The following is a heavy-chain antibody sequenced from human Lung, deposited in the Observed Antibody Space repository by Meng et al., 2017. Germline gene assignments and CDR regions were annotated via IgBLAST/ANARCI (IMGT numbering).Heavy chain of an antibody. CDR2: INHSGST. CDR1: GGSFSDYY. D-gene: IGHD4-11*01. CDR3: ARGPTTMAHDFDY. J-gene: IGHJ4*02. V-gene: IGHV4-34*01. Sequence: QVQLQQWGAGPLEPSETRSLTCVVSGGSFSDYYWSWIRQPPGKGLEWIGEINHSGSTNYNPSLESRATISVDTSQNNLSLKLSSVTAADSAVYYCARGPTTMAHDFDYWGQGTLVTVFS.